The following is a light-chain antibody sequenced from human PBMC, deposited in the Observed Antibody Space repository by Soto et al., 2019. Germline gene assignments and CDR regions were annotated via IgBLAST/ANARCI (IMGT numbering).Light chain of an antibody. Sequence: QSVLTQPPSASGTPGQRVFITCSGSDSNIGSNSVHWYQQVPGMAPKLLVYKSDQRPSGVPDRFSGSKSVTSASLAISGLRAEDEAEYYCATWDDGLSGVLFGGGTKLTVL. CDR1: DSNIGSNS. CDR3: ATWDDGLSGVL. V-gene: IGLV1-47*01. J-gene: IGLJ2*01. CDR2: KSD.